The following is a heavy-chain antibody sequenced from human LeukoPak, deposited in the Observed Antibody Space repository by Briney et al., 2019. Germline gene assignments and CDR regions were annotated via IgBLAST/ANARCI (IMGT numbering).Heavy chain of an antibody. D-gene: IGHD3-10*01. CDR2: IIPIFGKA. V-gene: IGHV1-69*13. CDR1: GGIFSSYP. Sequence: SVKVSCKASGGIFSSYPISWVRQAAGQGLEWMGGIIPIFGKANYAQKLQGRVMITADESTSTAYMELSSLRSEDTAVYYCARGITMVRGVIDYYYYGMDVWGKGTTVTVSS. J-gene: IGHJ6*04. CDR3: ARGITMVRGVIDYYYYGMDV.